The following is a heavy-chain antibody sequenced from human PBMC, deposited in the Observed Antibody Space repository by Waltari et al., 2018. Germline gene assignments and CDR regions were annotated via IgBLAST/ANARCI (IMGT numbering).Heavy chain of an antibody. V-gene: IGHV3-15*01. CDR3: TTGPSITMAPHDY. CDR2: SKIKTDGGTT. J-gene: IGHJ4*02. D-gene: IGHD3-10*01. CDR1: GFTFSNAW. Sequence: EVQLVESGGGLVKPGGSLRFSCAASGFTFSNAWMSWVRQASGKGLEWVGRSKIKTDGGTTDYAEPVKGRFTISGDDSKNTLYLQMNSLKTEDTAVYYCTTGPSITMAPHDYWGQGTLVTVSS.